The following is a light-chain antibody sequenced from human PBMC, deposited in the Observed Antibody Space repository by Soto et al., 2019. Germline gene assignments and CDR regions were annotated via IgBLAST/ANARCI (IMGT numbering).Light chain of an antibody. CDR2: WAS. Sequence: DIVMTQSPASLAVSLGERATINCKTSQSVLYTSNNKNYLAWYQQKPGQPPRLLIYWASTRESGVPDRFSGSGSGTDFTLTINSLQAEDVAVYYCQQYYSTLWTFGQGTKVEI. CDR1: QSVLYTSNNKNY. CDR3: QQYYSTLWT. J-gene: IGKJ1*01. V-gene: IGKV4-1*01.